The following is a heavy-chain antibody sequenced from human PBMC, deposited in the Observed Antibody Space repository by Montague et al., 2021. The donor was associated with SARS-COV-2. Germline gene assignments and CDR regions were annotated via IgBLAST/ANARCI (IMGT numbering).Heavy chain of an antibody. Sequence: SETLSLTCTVSGGSISSSYWHWIWQRQGKGKEWDGHSNKSWRSNYNSYLNSQVTVSVDTSKNQFHLKLSPVTAADTAVYYCARVFPSWLQFGTDFDYWGQGTLVTVSS. D-gene: IGHD5-24*01. CDR3: ARVFPSWLQFGTDFDY. CDR1: GGSISSSY. CDR2: SNKSWRS. V-gene: IGHV4-59*01. J-gene: IGHJ4*02.